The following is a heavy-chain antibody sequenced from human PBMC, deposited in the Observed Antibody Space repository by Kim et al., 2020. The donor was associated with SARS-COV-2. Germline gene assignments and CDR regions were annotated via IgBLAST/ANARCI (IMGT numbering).Heavy chain of an antibody. V-gene: IGHV3-30*01. CDR3: ARDKMASGSLGYYFDY. D-gene: IGHD1-26*01. J-gene: IGHJ4*02. Sequence: SLKGRFTTPSEHSKNTLYLQMNSLRAEDTAVYYCARDKMASGSLGYYFDYWGQGTLVTVSS.